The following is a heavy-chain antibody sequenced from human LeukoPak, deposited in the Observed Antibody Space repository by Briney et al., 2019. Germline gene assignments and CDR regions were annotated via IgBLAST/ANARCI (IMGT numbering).Heavy chain of an antibody. CDR1: EARFTHYW. CDR2: IYPADSDT. Sequence: GESLKISCKGSEARFTHYWIGWVRQMPGKGLEWMGAIYPADSDTRYSPSFRGQVTLSADKSISTAYLQWSSLKASDTAKYYCARDRDGYNIIDYWGQGTLVTVSS. D-gene: IGHD5-24*01. V-gene: IGHV5-51*01. CDR3: ARDRDGYNIIDY. J-gene: IGHJ4*02.